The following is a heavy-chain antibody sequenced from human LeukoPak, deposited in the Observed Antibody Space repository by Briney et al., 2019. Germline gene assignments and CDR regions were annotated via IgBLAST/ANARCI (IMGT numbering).Heavy chain of an antibody. J-gene: IGHJ3*02. CDR1: GFTFNNYW. CDR3: ARKGGIYCNDGCFHDAFDI. D-gene: IGHD2/OR15-2a*01. CDR2: INGDGREN. V-gene: IGHV3-7*01. Sequence: TGGSLRLSCAASGFTFNNYWMNWVRQAPGKGLEWVANINGDGRENHSVDSVKGRFTISRDNAKNSLYLQMNSLRGEDTAVYYCARKGGIYCNDGCFHDAFDIWGQGTTVTVSS.